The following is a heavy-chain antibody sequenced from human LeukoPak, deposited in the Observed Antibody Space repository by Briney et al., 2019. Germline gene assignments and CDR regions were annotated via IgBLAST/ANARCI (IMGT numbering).Heavy chain of an antibody. D-gene: IGHD3-9*01. CDR3: ARSSGLSVRPTSIDY. V-gene: IGHV1-69*01. Sequence: GASVKVSCKASGGTFSSYAISWVRQAPGQGLEWMGGIIPIFGTANYAQKFQGRVTITADESTSTAYMELSSLRSEDTAVYYCARSSGLSVRPTSIDYWGQGTLVTVSS. CDR2: IIPIFGTA. CDR1: GGTFSSYA. J-gene: IGHJ4*02.